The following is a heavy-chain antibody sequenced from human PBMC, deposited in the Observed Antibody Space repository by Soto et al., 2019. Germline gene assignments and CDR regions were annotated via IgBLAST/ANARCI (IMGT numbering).Heavy chain of an antibody. CDR3: ARDYRAHHGVRGVVYYYFDY. CDR1: GFTFSSYG. D-gene: IGHD3-10*01. Sequence: QVQLVESGGGVVQPGRSLRLSCAASGFTFSSYGMHWVRQAPGKGLEWVAVIWYDGSNKYYADSVKGRFTISRDNSKNTLYLQMNSLRAEDTSVYFCARDYRAHHGVRGVVYYYFDYWGQGTLVTVSS. J-gene: IGHJ4*02. CDR2: IWYDGSNK. V-gene: IGHV3-33*01.